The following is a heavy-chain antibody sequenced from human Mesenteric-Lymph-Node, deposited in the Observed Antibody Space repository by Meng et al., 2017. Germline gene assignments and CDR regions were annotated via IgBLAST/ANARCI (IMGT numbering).Heavy chain of an antibody. CDR2: IYHSGST. D-gene: IGHD6-19*01. J-gene: IGHJ4*02. CDR1: GGSFSGYY. CDR3: ARVGQWLPIDY. Sequence: QVQLQQWGAGLLKPSETLSLTCAVYGGSFSGYYWSWIRQPPGKGLEWIGEIYHSGSTNYNPSLKSRVTISVDKSKNQFSLNLSSVTAADTAVYYCARVGQWLPIDYWGQGTLVTVSS. V-gene: IGHV4-34*01.